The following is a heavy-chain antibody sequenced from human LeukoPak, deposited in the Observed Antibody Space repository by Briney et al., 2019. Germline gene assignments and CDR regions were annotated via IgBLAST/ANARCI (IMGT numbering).Heavy chain of an antibody. V-gene: IGHV3-30*02. J-gene: IGHJ4*02. CDR3: ARVTVPLVVITAGGFDY. D-gene: IGHD3-22*01. CDR1: GFTFSTYG. CDR2: IRSDGNNK. Sequence: GGSLRLSCVVSGFTFSTYGMHWVRQAPGKGLEWVAFIRSDGNNKYYADSVKGRFTISRDNSKNTLYLQMNSLRTEDTAVYYCARVTVPLVVITAGGFDYWGQGTLVTVSS.